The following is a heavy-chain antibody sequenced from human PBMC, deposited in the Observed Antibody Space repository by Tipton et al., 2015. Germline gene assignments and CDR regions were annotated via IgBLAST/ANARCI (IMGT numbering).Heavy chain of an antibody. CDR2: IFYTGST. V-gene: IGHV4-61*01. Sequence: GLVKPSETLSLTCTVSGDSVNSGNYYWSWIRQPPGKGLEWIGYIFYTGSTYYNPSLKSRATLSVDTSKNQFSLKLSSVTAADTAVYYCARDGYNSNYFDYWGQGTLVTVSS. CDR3: ARDGYNSNYFDY. CDR1: GDSVNSGNYY. J-gene: IGHJ4*02. D-gene: IGHD5-24*01.